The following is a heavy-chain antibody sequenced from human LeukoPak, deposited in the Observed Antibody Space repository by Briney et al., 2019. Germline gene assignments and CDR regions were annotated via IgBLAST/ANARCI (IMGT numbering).Heavy chain of an antibody. CDR2: FDPEDGET. D-gene: IGHD2-8*01. J-gene: IGHJ2*01. Sequence: ASVKVSCKVSGYTLTELSMHWVRQAPGKGLEWMGGFDPEDGETIYAQKFQGSVTMTEDTSTDSAYMELSRLRSEDTAVYYCATASSNIVLMVYRYFDLWGRGTLVTVSS. CDR1: GYTLTELS. CDR3: ATASSNIVLMVYRYFDL. V-gene: IGHV1-24*01.